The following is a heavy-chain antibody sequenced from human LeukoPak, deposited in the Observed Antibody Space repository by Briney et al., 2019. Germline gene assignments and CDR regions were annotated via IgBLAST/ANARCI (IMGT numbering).Heavy chain of an antibody. CDR1: GFTFSSYA. V-gene: IGHV3-30*04. CDR2: ISYDGSNK. D-gene: IGHD3-10*01. J-gene: IGHJ6*02. Sequence: GGSLRLSCAASGFTFSSYAMHWVRQAPGKGLEWVAVISYDGSNKYYADSVKGRFTISRDNSKNTLYLQMNSLRAEDTAVCYCARDLMSYYYGSGSYSYYYYYGMDVWGQGTTVTVSS. CDR3: ARDLMSYYYGSGSYSYYYYYGMDV.